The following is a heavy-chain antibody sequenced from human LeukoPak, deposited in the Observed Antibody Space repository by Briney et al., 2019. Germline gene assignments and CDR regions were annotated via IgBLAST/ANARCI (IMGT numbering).Heavy chain of an antibody. CDR2: IYYSGNT. J-gene: IGHJ4*02. CDR3: ASTPSGSSAWYYFDK. D-gene: IGHD6-19*01. Sequence: SETLSLTCTVSGGSISSSSYYWGWIRQPPGKGLEWIGCIYYSGNTYYNPSLKSRVTISVDTSKKQFSLKLSSVTAADTAVYYCASTPSGSSAWYYFDKWGQGTLVTVSS. V-gene: IGHV4-39*01. CDR1: GGSISSSSYY.